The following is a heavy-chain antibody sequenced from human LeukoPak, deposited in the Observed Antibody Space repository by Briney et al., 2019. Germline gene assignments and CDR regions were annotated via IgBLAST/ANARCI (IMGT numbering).Heavy chain of an antibody. V-gene: IGHV3-48*03. CDR3: ARDFGDFWSGYYILDY. J-gene: IGHJ4*02. Sequence: RGSLRLSCAASGFTFSSYEMNWVPHALRKGREWVSYISSSSSTIYYADSVKGRFTISREKAKKLMYLQMNSLRAEDTAVYYCARDFGDFWSGYYILDYWGQGTLVTVSS. CDR2: ISSSSSTI. D-gene: IGHD3-3*01. CDR1: GFTFSSYE.